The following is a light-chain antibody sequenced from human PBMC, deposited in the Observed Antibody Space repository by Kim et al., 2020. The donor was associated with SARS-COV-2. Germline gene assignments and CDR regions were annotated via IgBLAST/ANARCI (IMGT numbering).Light chain of an antibody. CDR1: SLRSYY. CDR2: GKN. Sequence: SSELTQDPTVFVALGQTVRITCQGDSLRSYYAGWYQQKPGQAPILVIYGKNNRPSGIPDRFYGSTSENIASLTITGAQAEDEADYYCNSRDSSGNHVVFGGGTQLTVL. CDR3: NSRDSSGNHVV. J-gene: IGLJ3*02. V-gene: IGLV3-19*01.